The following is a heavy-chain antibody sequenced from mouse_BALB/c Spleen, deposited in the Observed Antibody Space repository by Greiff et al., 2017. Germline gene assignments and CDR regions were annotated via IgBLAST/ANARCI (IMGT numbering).Heavy chain of an antibody. CDR3: ARRYEGYWYFDV. CDR2: ISYDGSN. D-gene: IGHD2-14*01. V-gene: IGHV3-6*02. CDR1: GYSITSGYY. Sequence: EVQRVESGPGLVKPSQSLSLTCSVTGYSITSGYYWNWIRQFPGNKLEWMGYISYDGSNNYNPSLKNRISITRDTSKNQFFLKLNSVTTEDTATYYCARRYEGYWYFDVWGAGTTVTVSS. J-gene: IGHJ1*01.